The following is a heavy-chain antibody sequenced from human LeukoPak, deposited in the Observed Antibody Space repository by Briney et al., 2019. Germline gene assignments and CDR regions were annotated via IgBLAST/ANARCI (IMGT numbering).Heavy chain of an antibody. CDR1: GYTFTDYY. Sequence: ASVKVSCKASGYTFTDYYMHWVRQAPGQGLEWMGWINLNTSGTSYAQKFQGSVTMTRDTSISTAYMELSSLRSDDTAVYFCARGRRQGGSATQLDGYWGQGTLVTVSS. CDR2: INLNTSGT. V-gene: IGHV1-2*04. J-gene: IGHJ4*02. CDR3: ARGRRQGGSATQLDGY. D-gene: IGHD1-1*01.